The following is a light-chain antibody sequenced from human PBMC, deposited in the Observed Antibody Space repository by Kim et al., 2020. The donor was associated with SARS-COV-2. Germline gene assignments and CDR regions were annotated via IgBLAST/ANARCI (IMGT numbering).Light chain of an antibody. CDR3: QPFSSSTHT. CDR1: QSVSSNY. CDR2: GSS. V-gene: IGKV3-20*01. J-gene: IGKJ2*01. Sequence: PGERATLSCRASQSVSSNYFAGYQQKPCQAPRLLVYGSSTRPAGIPNRFTVSGSGADFTLTINRLGPEDFAVYYCQPFSSSTHTFGQGT.